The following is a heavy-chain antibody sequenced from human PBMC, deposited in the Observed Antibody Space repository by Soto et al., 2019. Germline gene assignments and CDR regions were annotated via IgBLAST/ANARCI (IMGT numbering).Heavy chain of an antibody. CDR2: IYYSGST. CDR3: ARYSFEYYDFWSGPSAFDI. CDR1: GGSISSYY. Sequence: PSETLSLTCTVSGGSISSYYWSWIRQPPGKGREWIGYIYYSGSTNYNPSLKSRVTMSVDTSKNQFSLKLSSVTAADTAVYYCARYSFEYYDFWSGPSAFDIWGQGTMVTVSS. V-gene: IGHV4-59*08. J-gene: IGHJ3*02. D-gene: IGHD3-3*01.